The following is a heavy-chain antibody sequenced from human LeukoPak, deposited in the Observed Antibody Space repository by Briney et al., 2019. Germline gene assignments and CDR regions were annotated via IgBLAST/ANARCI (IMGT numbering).Heavy chain of an antibody. J-gene: IGHJ4*02. CDR1: GGSFSGYY. V-gene: IGHV4-34*01. D-gene: IGHD2-2*01. CDR3: ARICSSTSCLVDY. Sequence: SETLSLTCAVYGGSFSGYYWSWIRQPPGKGLEWIGEINHSGSTNYNPSLRSRVTISVDTSKNQFSLKLSSVTAADTAMYYCARICSSTSCLVDYWGQGTLVTVSS. CDR2: INHSGST.